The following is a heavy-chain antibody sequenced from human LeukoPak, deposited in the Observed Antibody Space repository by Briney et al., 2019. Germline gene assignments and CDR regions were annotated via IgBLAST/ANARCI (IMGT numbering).Heavy chain of an antibody. D-gene: IGHD2-15*01. CDR3: ARDISRDPVGDY. Sequence: ASVKVSCKASGYTFTSYYMHWLRQAPAQGLEWMGIINPSGGSTSYAEKFQGRVTMTRDTSTSTVYMELSSLRSEDTAVYYCARDISRDPVGDYWGQGTLVTVSS. CDR2: INPSGGST. J-gene: IGHJ4*02. V-gene: IGHV1-46*01. CDR1: GYTFTSYY.